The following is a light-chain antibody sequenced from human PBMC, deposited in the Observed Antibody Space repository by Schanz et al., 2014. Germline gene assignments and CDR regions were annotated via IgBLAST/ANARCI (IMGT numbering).Light chain of an antibody. Sequence: QSALTQPRSMSGSPGQSVTISCTGTSGDVGEYNYVSWFQQYPGKAPKLMIYDVTKRPSGVPDRFSGSKSGNTASLTISGLQAEDEADYYCCSYAGSPWLFGGGTKLTVL. CDR1: SGDVGEYNY. J-gene: IGLJ3*02. V-gene: IGLV2-11*01. CDR3: CSYAGSPWL. CDR2: DVT.